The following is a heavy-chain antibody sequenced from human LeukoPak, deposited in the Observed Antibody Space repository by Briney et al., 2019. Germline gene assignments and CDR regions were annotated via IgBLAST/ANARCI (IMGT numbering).Heavy chain of an antibody. Sequence: SETLSPTCTVSGGSISSYYWSWIRQPPGKGLEWIGYIYTSGSTNYNPSLKSRVTISVDTSKNQFSLKLSSVTAADTAVYYCARHMGRRSAAGTGVFDPWGQGTLVTVSS. V-gene: IGHV4-4*09. CDR3: ARHMGRRSAAGTGVFDP. CDR1: GGSISSYY. CDR2: IYTSGST. D-gene: IGHD6-13*01. J-gene: IGHJ5*02.